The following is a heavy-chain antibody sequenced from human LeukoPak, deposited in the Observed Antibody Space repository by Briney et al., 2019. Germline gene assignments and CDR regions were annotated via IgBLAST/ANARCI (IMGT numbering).Heavy chain of an antibody. CDR1: GFTFRTYD. CDR2: IHGDGRTT. Sequence: GGSLRLSCEASGFTFRTYDMSWVRQAPGKGLVWVSRIHGDGRTTTYADSVKGRFTISRDNAKNTLYLQMNSLRAEDTAVYYCARDNGENYHTAFDYWGQGTLVTVSS. D-gene: IGHD2-8*01. V-gene: IGHV3-74*01. J-gene: IGHJ4*02. CDR3: ARDNGENYHTAFDY.